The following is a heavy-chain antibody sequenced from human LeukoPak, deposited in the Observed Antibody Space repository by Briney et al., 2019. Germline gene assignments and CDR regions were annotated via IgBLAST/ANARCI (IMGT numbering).Heavy chain of an antibody. D-gene: IGHD1-26*01. CDR2: IYSGGST. Sequence: GGSLRLSCAASGFTVSSNYMSWVRQAPGKGLEWVSVIYSGGSTYYADSVKGRFTISRDNSKNTLYLQMNSLRAEDTAAYYCARARGSYYYYGMDVWGQGTTVTVSS. CDR3: ARARGSYYYYGMDV. CDR1: GFTVSSNY. V-gene: IGHV3-66*01. J-gene: IGHJ6*02.